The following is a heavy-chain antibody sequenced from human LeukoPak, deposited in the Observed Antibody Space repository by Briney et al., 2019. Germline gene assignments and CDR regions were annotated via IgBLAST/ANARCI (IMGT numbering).Heavy chain of an antibody. CDR3: ARSVVEKSYYFDY. V-gene: IGHV3-33*01. Sequence: GGSLRLSCAASGFSFSNYGMHWVRQAPGKGLEWVAVIWYDGTNKYYADSVKGRFTISRDNSKNTLYLQMNSLRAEDTAVYYCARSVVEKSYYFDYWGQGTLVTVSS. CDR2: IWYDGTNK. J-gene: IGHJ4*02. D-gene: IGHD2-15*01. CDR1: GFSFSNYG.